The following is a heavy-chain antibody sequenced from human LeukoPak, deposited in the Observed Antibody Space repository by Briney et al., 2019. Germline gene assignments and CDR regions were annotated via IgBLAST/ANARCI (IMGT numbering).Heavy chain of an antibody. Sequence: ASVTVSCKASGYTFIDYYIHWVRQAPGQGREWMGWINPNSGGTNSAQKFQGRVTMTRDTSISTAYMELSRLRYDDTAVYYCATSYYFDSSGYYGCDSWGQGTLVTVSS. J-gene: IGHJ5*01. CDR1: GYTFIDYY. CDR2: INPNSGGT. D-gene: IGHD3-22*01. V-gene: IGHV1-2*02. CDR3: ATSYYFDSSGYYGCDS.